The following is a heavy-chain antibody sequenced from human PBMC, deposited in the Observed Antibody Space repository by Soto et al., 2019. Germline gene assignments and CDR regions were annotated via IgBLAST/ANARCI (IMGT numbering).Heavy chain of an antibody. Sequence: GSLRLSCAASGFTFSSYSMSWVRQAPGKGLEWVSAISGSGGSTYYADSVKGRFTISRDNSKNTLYLQMNSLRAEDTAVYYCAKQGIHIVVVPAVILPRDYFDYWGQGTLVTVSS. CDR3: AKQGIHIVVVPAVILPRDYFDY. J-gene: IGHJ4*02. D-gene: IGHD2-2*01. CDR1: GFTFSSYS. CDR2: ISGSGGST. V-gene: IGHV3-23*01.